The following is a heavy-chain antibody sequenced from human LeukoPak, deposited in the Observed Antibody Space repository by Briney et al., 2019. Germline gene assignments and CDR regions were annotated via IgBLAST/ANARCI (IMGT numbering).Heavy chain of an antibody. J-gene: IGHJ6*03. CDR3: ARGAGGYERYYYYMDV. CDR2: MNPNSGNT. Sequence: ASVKVSCKASGYTFTSYDINWVRQATGQGLEWMGWMNPNSGNTGYAQKFQGRVTLTRNTSISTAYMELSSLRSEDTAVYYCARGAGGYERYYYYMDVWGKGTTVTVSS. D-gene: IGHD5-12*01. CDR1: GYTFTSYD. V-gene: IGHV1-8*01.